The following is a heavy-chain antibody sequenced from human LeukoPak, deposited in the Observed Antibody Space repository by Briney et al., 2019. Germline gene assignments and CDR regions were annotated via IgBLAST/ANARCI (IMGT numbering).Heavy chain of an antibody. V-gene: IGHV3-30*02. J-gene: IGHJ4*02. Sequence: GGSLRLSCAASGFTFSSHGIHWVRQAPGKGLEWVAFIRYDGSSKYNADSVKGRFTISRDNSKNTVYLQMSSLRAEDTAVYYCAKDMGGLLAKHYLDYWGQGTLISVSS. CDR3: AKDMGGLLAKHYLDY. D-gene: IGHD1-26*01. CDR2: IRYDGSSK. CDR1: GFTFSSHG.